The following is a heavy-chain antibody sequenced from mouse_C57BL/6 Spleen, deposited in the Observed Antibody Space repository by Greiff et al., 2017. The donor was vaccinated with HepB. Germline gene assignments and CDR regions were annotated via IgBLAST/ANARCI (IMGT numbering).Heavy chain of an antibody. V-gene: IGHV1-64*01. CDR2: IHPNSGST. D-gene: IGHD2-4*01. CDR3: ASYYDYDGGDYFDY. CDR1: GYTFTSYW. Sequence: VQLQQPGAELVKPGASVKLSCKASGYTFTSYWMHWVKQRPGQGLEWIGMIHPNSGSTNYNEKFKSKATLTVDKSSSTAYMQLSSLTSEDSAVYYSASYYDYDGGDYFDYWGQGTTLTVSS. J-gene: IGHJ2*01.